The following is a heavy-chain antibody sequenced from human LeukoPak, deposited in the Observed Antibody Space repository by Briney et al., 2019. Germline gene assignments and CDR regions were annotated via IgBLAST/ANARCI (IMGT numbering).Heavy chain of an antibody. V-gene: IGHV3-48*01. CDR3: ARDSYYDFWSGYSGRGDY. D-gene: IGHD3-3*01. J-gene: IGHJ4*02. CDR1: GFTFSSYS. CDR2: ISSSSSTI. Sequence: PGGSLRLSCAASGFTFSSYSMNWVRQAPVKGLEWVSYISSSSSTIYYADSVKGRFTISRDNAKNSLYLQMNSLRAEDTAVYYCARDSYYDFWSGYSGRGDYWGQGTLVTVSS.